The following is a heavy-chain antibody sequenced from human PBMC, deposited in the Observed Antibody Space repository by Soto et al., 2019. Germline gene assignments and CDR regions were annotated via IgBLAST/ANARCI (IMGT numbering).Heavy chain of an antibody. CDR3: ARREIQGPIDY. CDR2: IYYSGTT. J-gene: IGHJ4*02. CDR1: GYSISSSNW. V-gene: IGHV4-28*01. D-gene: IGHD1-26*01. Sequence: QVQLQESGPGLVKPSDTLSLTCAVSGYSISSSNWWGWIRQPPGKGLEWIGYIYYSGTTYYNPSLQRXXTXSXDTSKNQFSLKLTSVTAVDTAVYYCARREIQGPIDYWGQGTLGTVSS.